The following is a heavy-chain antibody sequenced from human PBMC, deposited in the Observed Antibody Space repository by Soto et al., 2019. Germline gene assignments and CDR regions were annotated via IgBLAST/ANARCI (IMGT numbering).Heavy chain of an antibody. CDR1: GGSISSSSYY. D-gene: IGHD3-9*01. V-gene: IGHV4-39*01. Sequence: QLQLQESGPGLVKPSETLSLTCTVSGGSISSSSYYWGWIRQPPGKGLEWIGSIYYSGSTYYNPSLKSRVTISVDTSKNQFSLKLSSVTAADTAVYYCARHVDDILTGYYYFAYWGQGTLVTVSS. CDR3: ARHVDDILTGYYYFAY. J-gene: IGHJ4*02. CDR2: IYYSGST.